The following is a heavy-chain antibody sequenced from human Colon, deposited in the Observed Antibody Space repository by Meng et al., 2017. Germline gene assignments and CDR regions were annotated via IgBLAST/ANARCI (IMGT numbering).Heavy chain of an antibody. CDR1: GTSLTSRGEG. CDR3: FHISDPLSYASS. Sequence: QMKLKESGPTLVKPSQTLPLTCTFSGTSLTSRGEGVGWIRQPPGKALEWLALVYWDGDSRYSPSLKNRLTITKDTSRNQLFLTMTNVDPVDTGTYFCFHISDPLSYASSWGQGTLVTVSS. V-gene: IGHV2-5*02. D-gene: IGHD3-10*01. CDR2: VYWDGDS. J-gene: IGHJ5*02.